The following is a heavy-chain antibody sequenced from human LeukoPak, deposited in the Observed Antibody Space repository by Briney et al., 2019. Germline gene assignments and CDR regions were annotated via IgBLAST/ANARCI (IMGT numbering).Heavy chain of an antibody. D-gene: IGHD3-22*01. V-gene: IGHV1-18*01. J-gene: IGHJ4*02. CDR3: ARGSTYYYDSSGYYLFDY. CDR1: GYTFTSYG. CDR2: ISAYNGNT. Sequence: GASVKVSCKASGYTFTSYGISWVRQAPGQGLEWMGWISAYNGNTNYAQKLQGRVTMTTDTSTSTAYMELSSLRSEDTAVYYCARGSTYYYDSSGYYLFDYWGQGTLVTVSS.